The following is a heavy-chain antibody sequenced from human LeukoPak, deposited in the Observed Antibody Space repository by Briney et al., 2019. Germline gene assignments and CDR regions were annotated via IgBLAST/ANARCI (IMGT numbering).Heavy chain of an antibody. D-gene: IGHD4-23*01. J-gene: IGHJ6*02. CDR2: ISGSGGST. CDR3: ARKVGDYGGREGMDV. CDR1: GFTFSSYA. Sequence: GGSLRLSCAASGFTFSSYAMSWVRQAPGKGLEWVSAISGSGGSTYYADSVKGRFTISRDNSKNTLYLQMNSLRAEDTAVYYCARKVGDYGGREGMDVWGQGTTVTVSS. V-gene: IGHV3-23*01.